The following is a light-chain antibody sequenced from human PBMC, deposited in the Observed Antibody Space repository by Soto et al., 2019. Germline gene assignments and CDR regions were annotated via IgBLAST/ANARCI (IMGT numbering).Light chain of an antibody. J-gene: IGLJ2*01. Sequence: QSALTQPVSVSGSPGQSITISCTGTSSDVGGYKFVSWYQQHPGKAPKLIIYEVSNRPSGVSNRFSGSKSGNTASLTISGLQAEDEADYHCSSYTRSSSVVFGGGTQLTVL. CDR2: EVS. CDR3: SSYTRSSSVV. V-gene: IGLV2-14*01. CDR1: SSDVGGYKF.